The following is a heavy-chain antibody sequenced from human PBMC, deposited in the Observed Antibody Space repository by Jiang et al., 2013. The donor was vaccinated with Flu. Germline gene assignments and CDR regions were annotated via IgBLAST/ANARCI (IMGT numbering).Heavy chain of an antibody. Sequence: SGAEVKKPGSSVKVSCKASGGTFSSYAISWVRQAPGQGLEWMGRIIPILGIANYAQKFQGRVAITADKSTSTAYMELSSLRSEDTAVYYCATEYYGSGSYFAYWGQGTLVTVSS. D-gene: IGHD3-10*01. V-gene: IGHV1-69*04. CDR2: IIPILGIA. CDR1: GGTFSSYA. J-gene: IGHJ4*02. CDR3: ATEYYGSGSYFAY.